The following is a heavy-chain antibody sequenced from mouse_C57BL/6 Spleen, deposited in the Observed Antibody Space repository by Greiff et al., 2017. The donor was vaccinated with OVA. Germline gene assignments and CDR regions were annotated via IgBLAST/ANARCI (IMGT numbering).Heavy chain of an antibody. J-gene: IGHJ4*01. Sequence: EVQLQQSGPELVKPGASVTMSCKASGYTFTDYNMHWLKQSHGKSLEWIGYINPNNGGTSYNQKFKDKATLTVNTSSSTAYLELRSLTSEDSAVYYCARGGYDYDDYAMDDWGQGTSVTVSS. CDR1: GYTFTDYN. CDR3: ARGGYDYDDYAMDD. CDR2: INPNNGGT. D-gene: IGHD2-4*01. V-gene: IGHV1-22*01.